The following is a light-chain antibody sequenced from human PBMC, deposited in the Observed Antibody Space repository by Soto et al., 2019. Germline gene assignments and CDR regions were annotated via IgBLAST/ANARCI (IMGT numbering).Light chain of an antibody. CDR1: QSVSSN. CDR2: GAS. Sequence: EIVMTQSPATLSVSPGERATLSCRASQSVSSNLAWYQQKPGQAPRLLIYGASTRATGIPARFSGSGSGTAYTPTISSLQSEDVAVYYCRQYNNCPPITFGPGTRLEIK. CDR3: RQYNNCPPIT. J-gene: IGKJ5*01. V-gene: IGKV3-15*01.